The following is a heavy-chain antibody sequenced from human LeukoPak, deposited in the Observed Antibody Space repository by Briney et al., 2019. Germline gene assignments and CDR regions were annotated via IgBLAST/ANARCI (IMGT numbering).Heavy chain of an antibody. J-gene: IGHJ4*02. Sequence: TSETLSLTCSVSGGSISSYYWGWIRQPPGKGLEWIGTIYYSGTTYYNPSLKSRVTISVDTSRNQFSLKVSSVTAADTAVYYCARLVGAATDPFDYWGQGTLVTVSS. CDR1: GGSISSYY. V-gene: IGHV4-39*01. D-gene: IGHD1-26*01. CDR3: ARLVGAATDPFDY. CDR2: IYYSGTT.